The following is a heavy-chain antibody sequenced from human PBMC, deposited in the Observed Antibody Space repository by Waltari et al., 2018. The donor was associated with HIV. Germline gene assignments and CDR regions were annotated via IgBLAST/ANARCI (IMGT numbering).Heavy chain of an antibody. Sequence: QVQLVQSGAEVKKPGASVKVSCKASGYTFTGYYMHWVRQAPGQGLEWMGRINPNRGGTNYAQKFQGRVTMTRDTSISTAYMELSRLRSDDTAVYYCAREGITFGGLGYWGQGTLVTVSS. D-gene: IGHD3-16*01. CDR2: INPNRGGT. V-gene: IGHV1-2*06. CDR3: AREGITFGGLGY. CDR1: GYTFTGYY. J-gene: IGHJ4*02.